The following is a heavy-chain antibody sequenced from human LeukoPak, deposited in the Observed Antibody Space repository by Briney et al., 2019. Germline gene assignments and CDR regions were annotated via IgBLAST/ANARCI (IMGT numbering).Heavy chain of an antibody. CDR1: GFTFSSYS. V-gene: IGHV3-21*01. D-gene: IGHD1-1*01. J-gene: IGHJ3*02. CDR3: ARDYRGTGTTGIDAFDI. Sequence: PGGSLRLSCAASGFTFSSYSMNWVRQAPGKGLEWVSSISSSSSYVYYADSVKGRFTISRDNAKNSLYLQMNSLRAEDTAVYYCARDYRGTGTTGIDAFDIWGQGTMVTVSS. CDR2: ISSSSSYV.